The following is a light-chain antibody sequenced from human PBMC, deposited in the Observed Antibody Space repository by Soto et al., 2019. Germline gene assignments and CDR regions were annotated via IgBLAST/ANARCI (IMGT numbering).Light chain of an antibody. Sequence: DIQMTQSPSTLSASVGDRVTITCRASQTISSSLAWYQHKPGKAPKLLIFDASTLQTGVPSRFSGSGFGTEFNLTITGLQPDDFATYYCQQHNDYTAVTFGKGTKLESK. J-gene: IGKJ2*01. CDR1: QTISSS. CDR3: QQHNDYTAVT. V-gene: IGKV1-5*01. CDR2: DAS.